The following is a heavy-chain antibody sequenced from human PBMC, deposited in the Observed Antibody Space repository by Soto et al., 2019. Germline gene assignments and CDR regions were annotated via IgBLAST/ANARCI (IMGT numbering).Heavy chain of an antibody. J-gene: IGHJ4*02. CDR1: GCTFSSYA. CDR2: IWYDGSNK. Sequence: VGSLRLSWAAAGCTFSSYAMHWVRPATAKGLEWVAVIWYDGSNKYYADSVKGRFTISRDNSKNRLYLQMNSLRAEDTAVYYCGRGRLSIAAAGPVDYWGQGTLVTVSS. D-gene: IGHD6-13*01. CDR3: GRGRLSIAAAGPVDY. V-gene: IGHV3-33*08.